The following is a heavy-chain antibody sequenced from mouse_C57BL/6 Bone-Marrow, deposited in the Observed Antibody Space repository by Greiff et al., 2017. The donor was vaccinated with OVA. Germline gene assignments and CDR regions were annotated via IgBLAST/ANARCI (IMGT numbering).Heavy chain of an antibody. J-gene: IGHJ1*03. V-gene: IGHV1-20*01. CDR3: ATVVAPYWYFDV. CDR1: GYSFTGYF. Sequence: VQLQQSGPELVKPGDSVKISCKASGYSFTGYFMNWVMQSHGESLEWIGRINPYNGDTFYNQKFKGKATLTVDKSSSTAHMELRSLTSEDSAVYYCATVVAPYWYFDVWGTGTTVTVSS. D-gene: IGHD1-1*01. CDR2: INPYNGDT.